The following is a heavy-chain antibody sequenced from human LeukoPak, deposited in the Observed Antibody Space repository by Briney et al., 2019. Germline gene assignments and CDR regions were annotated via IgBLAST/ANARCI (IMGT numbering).Heavy chain of an antibody. CDR2: LSGGGGST. Sequence: GGSLRLSCAASGFTFNKYAMSWVRQAPGKGLEWVSALSGGGGSTYYADSVKGRFTISRDNSKNTLYLQMNSLRAEDTAVYYCARHRAGYHVDWWGQGTLVTVSS. V-gene: IGHV3-23*01. J-gene: IGHJ4*02. CDR3: ARHRAGYHVDW. CDR1: GFTFNKYA. D-gene: IGHD3-9*01.